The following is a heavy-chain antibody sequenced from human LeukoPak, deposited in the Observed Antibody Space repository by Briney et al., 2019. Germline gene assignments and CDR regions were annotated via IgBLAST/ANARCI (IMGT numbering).Heavy chain of an antibody. Sequence: QSGGSLRLSCAASGFTFSSYAMSWVRQAPGKGLEWVSAISGSGGSTYYADSVKGRFTISRDNAKNSLYLQMNSLRAEDTAVYYCARGPYYYDSSGYSDYWGQGTLVTVSS. CDR3: ARGPYYYDSSGYSDY. D-gene: IGHD3-22*01. V-gene: IGHV3-23*01. CDR1: GFTFSSYA. J-gene: IGHJ4*02. CDR2: ISGSGGST.